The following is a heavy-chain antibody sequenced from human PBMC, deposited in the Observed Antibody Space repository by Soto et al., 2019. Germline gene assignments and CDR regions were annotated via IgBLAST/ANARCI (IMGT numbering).Heavy chain of an antibody. CDR1: GFTFSPYT. CDR3: ARPTPSDSSGYYRTYYYYYGMDV. V-gene: IGHV3-30-3*01. Sequence: QVQLVESGGGVVQPGTSLGLSCAVSGFTFSPYTMHWVRQAPGKGLEWVAVISYDGSNKYYADSVKGRFTISRDNSKNTLYLQMNSLRAEDTAVYYCARPTPSDSSGYYRTYYYYYGMDVWGQGTTVTVSS. J-gene: IGHJ6*02. CDR2: ISYDGSNK. D-gene: IGHD3-22*01.